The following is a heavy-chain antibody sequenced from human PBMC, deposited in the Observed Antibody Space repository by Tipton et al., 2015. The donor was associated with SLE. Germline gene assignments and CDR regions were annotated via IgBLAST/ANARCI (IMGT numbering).Heavy chain of an antibody. Sequence: SLRLSCAASGFTFSSYEMNWVRQAPGKGLEWVSYISRSGGTIYYADSVKGRFTISRDNAKNSLYLQMNSLRAEDTAVYYCAREYPTYAPFGYWGQGTLVTVSS. V-gene: IGHV3-48*03. CDR1: GFTFSSYE. CDR3: AREYPTYAPFGY. J-gene: IGHJ4*02. CDR2: ISRSGGTI. D-gene: IGHD2-2*01.